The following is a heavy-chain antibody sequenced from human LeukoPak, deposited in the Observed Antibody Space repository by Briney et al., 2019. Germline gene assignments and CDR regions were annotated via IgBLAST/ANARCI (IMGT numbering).Heavy chain of an antibody. D-gene: IGHD6-13*01. Sequence: GASVKVSCKASGGTFSNYAISWVRQAPGQGLEWMGGIIPIFGTANYAQKFRGRVTITADKSTRTAYMELSSLRSEDTAVYYCARDRGIAAAGTIRFDPWGQGTLVTVSS. J-gene: IGHJ5*02. CDR3: ARDRGIAAAGTIRFDP. CDR1: GGTFSNYA. CDR2: IIPIFGTA. V-gene: IGHV1-69*06.